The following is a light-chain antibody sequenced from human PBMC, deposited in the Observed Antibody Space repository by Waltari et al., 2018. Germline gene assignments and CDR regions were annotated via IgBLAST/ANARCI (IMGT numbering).Light chain of an antibody. CDR2: AVS. CDR3: QQYGSPPYT. J-gene: IGKJ2*01. CDR1: QSVGSSY. Sequence: EIVLTQSPGTLSLSPGERATLSCRASQSVGSSYLAWYRHKPGQHLRLLIYAVSGRATGIPDRFSGSGSGTDFTLTIDRLEPEDFAVYYCQQYGSPPYTFGQGTKL. V-gene: IGKV3-20*01.